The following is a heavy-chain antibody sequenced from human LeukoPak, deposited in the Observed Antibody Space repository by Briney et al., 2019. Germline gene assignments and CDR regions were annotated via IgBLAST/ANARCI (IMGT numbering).Heavy chain of an antibody. J-gene: IGHJ6*03. V-gene: IGHV3-21*01. CDR1: GFTFSSYA. Sequence: GGSLRLSCAASGFTFSSYAMSWVRQAPGKGLEWVSSISSSSSYIYYADSVKGRFTISRDNAKNSLYLQMNSLRAEDTAVYYCARDTREYDFWSGSPYMDVWGKGTTVTVSS. D-gene: IGHD3-3*01. CDR2: ISSSSSYI. CDR3: ARDTREYDFWSGSPYMDV.